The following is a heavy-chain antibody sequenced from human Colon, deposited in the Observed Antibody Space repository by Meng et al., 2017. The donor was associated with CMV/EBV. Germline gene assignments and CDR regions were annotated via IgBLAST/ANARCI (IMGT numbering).Heavy chain of an antibody. D-gene: IGHD2-8*02. CDR2: MNPDRGHT. J-gene: IGHJ4*02. CDR3: VRGRGVGGG. V-gene: IGHV1-8*01. CDR1: GYSFTMYD. Sequence: ASVKVSCKTSGYSFTMYDIYWVRQASGQGLEWMGWMNPDRGHTAYAQKFQGRITMTRDTSVTTAYLEITSLRSDDTAVYYCVRGRGVGGGWGQGTLVTVSS.